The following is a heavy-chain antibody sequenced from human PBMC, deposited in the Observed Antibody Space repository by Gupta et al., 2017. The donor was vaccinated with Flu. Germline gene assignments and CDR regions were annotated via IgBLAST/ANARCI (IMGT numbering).Heavy chain of an antibody. CDR2: INAGNEKT. CDR1: GYSLTSYD. J-gene: IGHJ4*02. D-gene: IGHD5-18*01. Sequence: QVQFVQSGAEVKKPGASVKVSCTASGYSLTSYDIHWVRQAPGQRLEWMGWINAGNEKTKYSQKFQGRVTITRDTSASTVYMELSRLRSEDTAMYYCARRSSYYKYFDYWGQGTLVTVSS. CDR3: ARRSSYYKYFDY. V-gene: IGHV1-3*01.